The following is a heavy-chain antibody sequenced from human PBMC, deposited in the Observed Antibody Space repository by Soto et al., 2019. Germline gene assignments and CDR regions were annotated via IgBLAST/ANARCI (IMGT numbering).Heavy chain of an antibody. Sequence: PGASLKISCKGSGYSFTSYWIGWVRQMPGKGLERMGIIYPSDSDTRYSPSFQDEFTISADKSVSSDYLQWSSLNASDTAMYYCARPTYCSGGSCYFEYWGQGTQVTV. J-gene: IGHJ4*02. CDR1: GYSFTSYW. V-gene: IGHV5-51*01. CDR3: ARPTYCSGGSCYFEY. D-gene: IGHD2-15*01. CDR2: IYPSDSDT.